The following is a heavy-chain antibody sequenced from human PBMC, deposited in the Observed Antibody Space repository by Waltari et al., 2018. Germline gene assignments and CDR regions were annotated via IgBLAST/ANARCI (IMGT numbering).Heavy chain of an antibody. CDR1: GFPFNTYW. Sequence: DVQLVESGSGLVQPGGALRLSCAVSGFPFNTYWMNWVRQAPGKGLEWVANIEKDGSETNYVDSVKGRFTISRDNAKNSVYLQMNSLRAEDTAVYYCAAGAGWLIDYWCQGTLVTVSS. J-gene: IGHJ4*02. V-gene: IGHV3-7*01. CDR3: AAGAGWLIDY. D-gene: IGHD6-19*01. CDR2: IEKDGSET.